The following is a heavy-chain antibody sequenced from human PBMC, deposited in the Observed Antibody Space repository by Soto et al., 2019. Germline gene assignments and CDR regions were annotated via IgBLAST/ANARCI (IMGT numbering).Heavy chain of an antibody. CDR2: ISGSGGST. D-gene: IGHD6-6*01. CDR3: ANSPGSSSPDFDD. V-gene: IGHV3-23*01. Sequence: RALRLGGAVSVFTCSCYAMSRVRQAPGKGLEWVSAISGSGGSTYYADSVKGRFTISRDNSKNTLYLQMNSLRAEDTAVYYCANSPGSSSPDFDDWGQGTLVTV. J-gene: IGHJ4*02. CDR1: VFTCSCYA.